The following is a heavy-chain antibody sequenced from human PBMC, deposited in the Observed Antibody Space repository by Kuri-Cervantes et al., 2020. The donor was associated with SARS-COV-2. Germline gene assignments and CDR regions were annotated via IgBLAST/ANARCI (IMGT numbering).Heavy chain of an antibody. D-gene: IGHD1-26*01. J-gene: IGHJ4*02. CDR2: IIPSFGTV. CDR3: ATSPARVWREGYFDY. CDR1: GVTFSRSA. Sequence: SVKVSCKASGVTFSRSAISWVRQAPGQGLEWIGGIIPSFGTVNYAQKFPGRVTITADELTTTASMELSSLKYEDTAVYYCATSPARVWREGYFDYWGQGTRVTVSS. V-gene: IGHV1-69*13.